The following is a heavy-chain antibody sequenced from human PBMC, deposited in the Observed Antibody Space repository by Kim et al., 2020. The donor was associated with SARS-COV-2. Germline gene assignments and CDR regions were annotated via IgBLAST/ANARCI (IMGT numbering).Heavy chain of an antibody. CDR2: ISYDGSNK. D-gene: IGHD3-22*01. CDR3: ARGYKNRGYYDSSGPDAFDI. Sequence: GGSLRLSCAASGFTFSSYAMHWVRQAPGKGLEWVAVISYDGSNKYYADSVKGRFTISRDNSKNTLYLQMNSLRAEDTAVYYCARGYKNRGYYDSSGPDAFDIWGQGTMVTVSS. J-gene: IGHJ3*02. V-gene: IGHV3-30*04. CDR1: GFTFSSYA.